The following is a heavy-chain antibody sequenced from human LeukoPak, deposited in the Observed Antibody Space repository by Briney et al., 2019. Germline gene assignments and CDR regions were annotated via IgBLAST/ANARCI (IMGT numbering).Heavy chain of an antibody. D-gene: IGHD3-10*01. Sequence: GGSLRLSCAASEFTFSSYTMNWVRQAPGKGLECVSAITGGAGSTYYADSVKGRFTISRDNSKNTLYLQMNSLRAEDTAVYYCAKELYGSGSSEYYFDYWGQGTLVTVSS. V-gene: IGHV3-23*01. J-gene: IGHJ4*02. CDR3: AKELYGSGSSEYYFDY. CDR2: ITGGAGST. CDR1: EFTFSSYT.